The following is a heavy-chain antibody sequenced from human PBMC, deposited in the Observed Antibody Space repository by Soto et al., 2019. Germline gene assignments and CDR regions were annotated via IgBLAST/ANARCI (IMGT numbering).Heavy chain of an antibody. CDR2: INPSGGST. J-gene: IGHJ6*04. V-gene: IGHV1-46*01. Sequence: ASVKVSCKASGYTFTSYYMHWVRQAPGQGLEWMGIINPSGGSTSYAQKFQGRVTMTRDTSTSTAYMELRSLRSDDTAVYYCARGLIAAAMDVWGKGTTVTVSS. CDR3: ARGLIAAAMDV. D-gene: IGHD6-13*01. CDR1: GYTFTSYY.